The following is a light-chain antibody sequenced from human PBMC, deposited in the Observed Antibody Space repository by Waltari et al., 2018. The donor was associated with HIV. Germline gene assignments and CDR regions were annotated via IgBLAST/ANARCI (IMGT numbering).Light chain of an antibody. J-gene: IGKJ2*01. Sequence: DIVMTQSPDSLTVSLGERATIHCTSNQTLFYSSNNKNYLAWYQQKPRQPPKLLIYWASSRESGVPERFIGSGSVTNFSLTITSLQAEDVAIYYCQQYFNTPYTFGRGTKVEI. CDR3: QQYFNTPYT. CDR1: QTLFYSSNNKNY. CDR2: WAS. V-gene: IGKV4-1*01.